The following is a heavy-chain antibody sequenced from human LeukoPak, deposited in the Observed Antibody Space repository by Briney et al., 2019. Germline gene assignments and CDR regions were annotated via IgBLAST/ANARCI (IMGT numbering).Heavy chain of an antibody. Sequence: KPSETLSLTCTVSGGSISNSSYYWGWIRQPPGKGLEWIGNIYYSGSTYYNPSLKSRVTISVATSKNHFSLNLSSVTAADTAVYYCARAAAQYYDFWSGYYAGDYYCYMDVWGKGTTVTVSS. CDR3: ARAAAQYYDFWSGYYAGDYYCYMDV. D-gene: IGHD3-3*01. CDR2: IYYSGST. V-gene: IGHV4-39*07. J-gene: IGHJ6*03. CDR1: GGSISNSSYY.